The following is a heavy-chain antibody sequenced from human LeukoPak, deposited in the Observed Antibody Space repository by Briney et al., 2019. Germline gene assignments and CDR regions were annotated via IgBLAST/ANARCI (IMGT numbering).Heavy chain of an antibody. CDR1: GFTFSTYA. D-gene: IGHD6-19*01. V-gene: IGHV3-23*01. CDR3: AKPIWGAAVAGAYFDY. CDR2: ISGSGGST. J-gene: IGHJ4*02. Sequence: GGSLRLSCAASGFTFSTYAMSWVRQAPGKGLEWVSGISGSGGSTFYADSLKGRFTVSRDNSKNTLSLQMNSLRAEDTAVYYCAKPIWGAAVAGAYFDYWGQGSLVTVSS.